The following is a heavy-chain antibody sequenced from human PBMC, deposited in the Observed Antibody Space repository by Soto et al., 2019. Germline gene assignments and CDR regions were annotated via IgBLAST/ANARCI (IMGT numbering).Heavy chain of an antibody. J-gene: IGHJ6*02. Sequence: SVKVSCKASGGTFSSYAISWVRQAPGQGLEWMGGIIPIFGTANYAQKFQGRVTITADESTSTAYMELSRLRSDDTAVYYCAREFYDFWSGYPQRYYGMDVWGQ. CDR3: AREFYDFWSGYPQRYYGMDV. CDR2: IIPIFGTA. D-gene: IGHD3-3*01. V-gene: IGHV1-69*13. CDR1: GGTFSSYA.